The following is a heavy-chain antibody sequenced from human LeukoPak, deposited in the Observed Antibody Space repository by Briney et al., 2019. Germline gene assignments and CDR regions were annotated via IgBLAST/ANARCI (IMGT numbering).Heavy chain of an antibody. CDR3: ARIPDSGDYYRWYFDL. CDR1: GRSISTYS. CDR2: IYNRANT. D-gene: IGHD4-17*01. Sequence: TASLSLTWTMSGRSISTYSWGWVRPHAREGRGWVGYIYNRANTNYNPSLKIRVTISLDRSKNQFSLKLSSVTAADTAVYYCARIPDSGDYYRWYFDLWGRGTLVTVFS. V-gene: IGHV4-4*08. J-gene: IGHJ2*01.